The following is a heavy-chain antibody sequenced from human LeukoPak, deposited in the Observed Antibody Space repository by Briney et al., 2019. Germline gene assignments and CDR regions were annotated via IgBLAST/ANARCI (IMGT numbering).Heavy chain of an antibody. Sequence: ASVKVSCKASGYTFTSYYMHWVRQAPGQGLEWMGIINPSGGSTSYARRFQGRVTMTRDTSTSTVYMELSSLRSEDTAVYYCARALGYCSSTSCYTGAFDIWGQGTMVTVSS. J-gene: IGHJ3*02. CDR3: ARALGYCSSTSCYTGAFDI. D-gene: IGHD2-2*02. V-gene: IGHV1-46*01. CDR1: GYTFTSYY. CDR2: INPSGGST.